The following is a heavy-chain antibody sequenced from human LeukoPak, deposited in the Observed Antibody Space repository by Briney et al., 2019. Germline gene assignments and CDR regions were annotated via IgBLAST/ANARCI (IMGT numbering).Heavy chain of an antibody. CDR2: ISGYNGNT. CDR3: MRLVIYPAYYYYMDV. V-gene: IGHV1-18*01. J-gene: IGHJ6*03. Sequence: TSVKVSCKPSGYTFSNSGISWVRQAPGQGLEWMGWISGYNGNTNYAQKFQGRVSMTTDTSTSTAYMELTSLTSEDTAMYYCMRLVIYPAYYYYMDVWGEGTTLTVYS. CDR1: GYTFSNSG. D-gene: IGHD4-23*01.